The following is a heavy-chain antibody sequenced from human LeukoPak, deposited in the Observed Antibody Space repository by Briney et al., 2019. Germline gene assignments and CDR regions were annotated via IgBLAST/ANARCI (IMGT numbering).Heavy chain of an antibody. V-gene: IGHV3-23*01. CDR1: GLTFSNFA. CDR2: ISGSGGIT. D-gene: IGHD5-18*01. J-gene: IGHJ4*02. CDR3: AKFLRGYNYGYEFDY. Sequence: GGSLRLSCAASGLTFSNFAMSWVRQAPGKGLEWASTISGSGGITYHADSVKGRFTISRDNSKNTLYLQMNSLRAEDTAVFYCAKFLRGYNYGYEFDYWGQGTLVTVSS.